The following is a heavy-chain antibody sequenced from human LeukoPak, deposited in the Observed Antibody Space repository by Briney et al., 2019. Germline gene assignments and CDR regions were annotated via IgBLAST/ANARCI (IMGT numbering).Heavy chain of an antibody. D-gene: IGHD2-21*01. V-gene: IGHV4-34*01. J-gene: IGHJ4*02. CDR3: ARGQGVNYFDY. CDR2: INHSGST. CDR1: GGSFSGYY. Sequence: SETLSLTCAVYGGSFSGYYWSWIRQPPGKGLEWIGEINHSGSTNYNPSLKSRVTISVDTSKNQFSLKLSSVTAADTAVYYRARGQGVNYFDYWGQGTLVTVSS.